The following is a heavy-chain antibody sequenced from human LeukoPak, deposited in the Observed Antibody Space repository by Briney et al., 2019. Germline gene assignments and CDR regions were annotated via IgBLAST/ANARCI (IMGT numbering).Heavy chain of an antibody. D-gene: IGHD3-22*01. CDR3: ASSSYDSSGYSHAIDY. V-gene: IGHV1-2*02. CDR1: GYTFTGYY. CDR2: INPNSGGT. Sequence: ASVKVSCKASGYTFTGYYMHWVRQAPGQGPEWMGWINPNSGGTNYAQKFQGRVTMTRDTSISTAYMELSRLRSDDTAVYYCASSSYDSSGYSHAIDYWAQGTLVTVSS. J-gene: IGHJ4*02.